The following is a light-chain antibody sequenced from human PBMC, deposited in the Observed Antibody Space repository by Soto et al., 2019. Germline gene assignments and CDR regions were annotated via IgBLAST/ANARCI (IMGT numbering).Light chain of an antibody. CDR1: QSVRNH. CDR3: QQRETWPPFT. J-gene: IGKJ3*01. V-gene: IGKV3-11*01. Sequence: EIVLTQSPATLSLSPGERATLSCRASQSVRNHLAWYQQKPGQAPRLLIYDAYNRATCIPARFSGSGSGTDFTLTISSLEPEYFAVYYCQQRETWPPFTFGPGTKVDIK. CDR2: DAY.